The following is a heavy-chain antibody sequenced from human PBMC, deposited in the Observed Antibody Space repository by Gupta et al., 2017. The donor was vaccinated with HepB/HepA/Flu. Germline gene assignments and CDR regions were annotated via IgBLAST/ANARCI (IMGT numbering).Heavy chain of an antibody. J-gene: IGHJ3*02. CDR2: ISSSGSVI. CDR1: AFTFGAYS. Sequence: EVQLVASGGGLVQPGGSLRLSCAASAFTFGAYSMHWVRQAPGKGLEWVSYISSSGSVIYYADSVKGRLTISRDNAKNSLYLQMNSLRDADTAVYYCTTLGTSTDAFDIWGQGTMVTVSS. D-gene: IGHD2-2*01. V-gene: IGHV3-48*02. CDR3: TTLGTSTDAFDI.